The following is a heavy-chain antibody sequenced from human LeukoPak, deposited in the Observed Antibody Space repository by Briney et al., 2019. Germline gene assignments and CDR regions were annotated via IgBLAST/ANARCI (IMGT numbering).Heavy chain of an antibody. CDR2: ISGSGGST. D-gene: IGHD3-10*01. CDR1: GFTFSSYA. J-gene: IGHJ4*02. CDR3: AKDSRTRTYYFGSGGDFDY. Sequence: GGSLRLSCAASGFTFSSYAMNWVRQAPGKGLEWVSAISGSGGSTYYTDSVKGRFTVSRDNSKNTLYLQMKSLRVEDTAVYYCAKDSRTRTYYFGSGGDFDYWGQGTLVTVSS. V-gene: IGHV3-23*01.